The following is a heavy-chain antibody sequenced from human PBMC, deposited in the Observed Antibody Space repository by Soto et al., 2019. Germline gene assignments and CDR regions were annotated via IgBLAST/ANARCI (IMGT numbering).Heavy chain of an antibody. CDR1: GYTFTGYY. D-gene: IGHD5-12*01. Sequence: SGKVSCKASGYTFTGYYMHWVRQAPGQGLEWMGWINPNSGGTNYAQKFQGWVTMTRDTPISTAYMELSRLRSDDTAVYYCARDRFLWSGYDLGDYYYYGMDVWGQGTTVTVSS. J-gene: IGHJ6*02. V-gene: IGHV1-2*04. CDR2: INPNSGGT. CDR3: ARDRFLWSGYDLGDYYYYGMDV.